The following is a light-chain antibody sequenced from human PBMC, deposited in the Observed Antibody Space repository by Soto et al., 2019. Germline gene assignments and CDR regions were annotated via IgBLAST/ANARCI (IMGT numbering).Light chain of an antibody. CDR1: SSDVGGYNY. CDR3: SSYTCSSTRV. V-gene: IGLV2-14*01. CDR2: DVS. J-gene: IGLJ3*02. Sequence: QSALTQPASVSGSPGQSITISCTGTSSDVGGYNYVSWYQQHPGKAPKLMIYDVSNRPSGVSNRFSGSKSGNTASLTISGLQAEDEADYYCSSYTCSSTRVFGGGTEVTVL.